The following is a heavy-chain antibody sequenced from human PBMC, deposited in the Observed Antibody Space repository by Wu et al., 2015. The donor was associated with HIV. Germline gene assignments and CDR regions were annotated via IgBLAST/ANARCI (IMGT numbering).Heavy chain of an antibody. Sequence: QVQLVQSGSEVRKPGASIKISCAASGYTFTTYGISWVRQAPGQGLEWMGWISPHKGVTNYAQKFQDRVTMTADTPTTTVYMELRSLKSDDTAVYFCARGAPLVMDTWGQGTLVTVSS. CDR2: ISPHKGVT. CDR1: GYTFTTYG. J-gene: IGHJ5*02. CDR3: ARGAPLVMDT. V-gene: IGHV1-18*01. D-gene: IGHD3-16*01.